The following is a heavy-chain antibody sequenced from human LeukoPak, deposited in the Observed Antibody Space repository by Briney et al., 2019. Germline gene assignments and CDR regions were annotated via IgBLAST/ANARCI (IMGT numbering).Heavy chain of an antibody. CDR3: TRQDCSGGTCSYVDS. V-gene: IGHV3-73*01. D-gene: IGHD2-15*01. CDR2: IRSKPSGYTT. CDR1: GFDFSGFY. Sequence: PGGSLRLSCAASGFDFSGFYMHWVRQASGRGLWWVGLIRSKPSGYTTVYAASVKGRFTISRDDSKNTAYLQMNSLKDEDTAVYYCTRQDCSGGTCSYVDSWGQGTLVTVSS. J-gene: IGHJ4*02.